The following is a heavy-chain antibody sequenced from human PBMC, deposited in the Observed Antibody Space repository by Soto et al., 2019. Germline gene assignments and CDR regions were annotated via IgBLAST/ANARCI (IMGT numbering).Heavy chain of an antibody. CDR2: IIPIFGTA. Sequence: QVQLVQSGAEVKKPGSSVKVSCKASGGTFSSYAISWVRQAPGQGLEWMGGIIPIFGTANYAQKFQGRVTITADESTSTAYMELSSLRSEDTAVYYCASEESWNGYYYYGMDVWGQGTTVTVSS. J-gene: IGHJ6*02. CDR3: ASEESWNGYYYYGMDV. CDR1: GGTFSSYA. D-gene: IGHD1-1*01. V-gene: IGHV1-69*12.